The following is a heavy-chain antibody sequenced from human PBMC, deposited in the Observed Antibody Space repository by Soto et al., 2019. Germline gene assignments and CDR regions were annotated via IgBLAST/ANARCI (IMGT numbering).Heavy chain of an antibody. CDR2: ISSSSYI. CDR3: AKDVFGYIVVVVAATLSLLDFDY. D-gene: IGHD2-15*01. CDR1: GFTFSSYS. J-gene: IGHJ4*02. V-gene: IGHV3-21*01. Sequence: GSLRLSCAASGFTFSSYSMNWVRQAPGKGLEWVSSISSSSYIYYADSVKGRFTISRDNSKNTLYLQMNSLRAEDTAVYYCAKDVFGYIVVVVAATLSLLDFDYWGQGTLVTVSS.